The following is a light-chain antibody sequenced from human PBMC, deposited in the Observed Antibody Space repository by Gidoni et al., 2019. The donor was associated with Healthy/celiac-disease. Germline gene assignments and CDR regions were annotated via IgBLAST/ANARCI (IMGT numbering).Light chain of an antibody. J-gene: IGKJ5*01. CDR3: QQRSNWPPPIT. Sequence: EIVLTQSPATQSLSPGERATLSCRASQSVSSYLAWYQQKPGQAPRLLIYDASNRATGIPARFSGSGSGTDFTLTISSLEPEDFAVYYCQQRSNWPPPITFGQXTRLEIK. CDR2: DAS. CDR1: QSVSSY. V-gene: IGKV3-11*01.